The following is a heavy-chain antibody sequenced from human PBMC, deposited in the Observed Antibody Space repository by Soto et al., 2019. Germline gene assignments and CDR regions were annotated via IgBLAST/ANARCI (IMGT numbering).Heavy chain of an antibody. CDR3: ARGRYGDY. CDR1: GYTFTSYG. Sequence: QVHLVQSGAEVKKPGASVKVSCKASGYTFTSYGITWVRQAPGQGLEWMGWISAHNGNTDYAQKLQGRVIVTRDTSTSTAYMELRSLISDETDVYYCARGRYGDYWGQGALVTVS. V-gene: IGHV1-18*01. J-gene: IGHJ4*02. D-gene: IGHD1-1*01. CDR2: ISAHNGNT.